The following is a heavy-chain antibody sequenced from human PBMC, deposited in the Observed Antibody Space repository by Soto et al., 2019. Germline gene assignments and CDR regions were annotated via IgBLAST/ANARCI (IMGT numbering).Heavy chain of an antibody. CDR1: GFTVSSNY. V-gene: IGHV3-66*01. CDR2: IYSGGST. Sequence: EVQLVESGGGLVQPGGSLRLSCAASGFTVSSNYMSWVRQAPGKGLEWVSVIYSGGSTYYADSVKGRFTISRDNSKNTLYLQMNSLRAEDTAVYYCARDYDILTGQDYWGQGTLVTVSS. D-gene: IGHD3-9*01. CDR3: ARDYDILTGQDY. J-gene: IGHJ4*02.